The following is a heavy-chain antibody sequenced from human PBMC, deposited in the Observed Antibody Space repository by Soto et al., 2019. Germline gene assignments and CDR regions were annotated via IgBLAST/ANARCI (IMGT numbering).Heavy chain of an antibody. V-gene: IGHV1-69*01. D-gene: IGHD2-2*01. Sequence: QLEQSAAEVKKPGSSVKVSCKASGGSFNTFGIIWVRQAPRQGPEWLGRIIPIFGTANYAQNFRCRLTFSADASPNSPYMELRSLISADTARYYCARDPPRYATIAWPPDSWYFDLWGRGPLVTVSS. J-gene: IGHJ2*01. CDR1: GGSFNTFG. CDR2: IIPIFGTA. CDR3: ARDPPRYATIAWPPDSWYFDL.